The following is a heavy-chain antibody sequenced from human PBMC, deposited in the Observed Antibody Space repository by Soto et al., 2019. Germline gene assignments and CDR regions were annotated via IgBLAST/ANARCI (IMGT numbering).Heavy chain of an antibody. J-gene: IGHJ5*02. CDR3: ARNELPNNWFDP. CDR2: ISPYNGNT. Sequence: ASVKVSCKASGFTFTAYGITWVRQAPGQGLEWMGWISPYNGNTNYAQKLQGRVTMTTDTSTSTAYMELRSLRSDDTAMYYCARNELPNNWFDPWGQGTLVT. D-gene: IGHD1-7*01. V-gene: IGHV1-18*01. CDR1: GFTFTAYG.